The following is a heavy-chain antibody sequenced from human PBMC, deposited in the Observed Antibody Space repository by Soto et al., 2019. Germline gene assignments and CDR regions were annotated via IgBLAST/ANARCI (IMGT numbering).Heavy chain of an antibody. CDR3: AKPHYDGTTTVTVLGYFDL. V-gene: IGHV3-30*18. CDR2: ISYEGSNK. CDR1: GFTFSSYG. Sequence: QVQMVESGGGVVQPGRSLRLSCAASGFTFSSYGMHWVRQAPGKGLEWVAVISYEGSNKYYADSVKGRFTISRDNSKNTLYLQMNSLRAEDTAVYYCAKPHYDGTTTVTVLGYFDLWGRGTLVTVSS. D-gene: IGHD4-17*01. J-gene: IGHJ2*01.